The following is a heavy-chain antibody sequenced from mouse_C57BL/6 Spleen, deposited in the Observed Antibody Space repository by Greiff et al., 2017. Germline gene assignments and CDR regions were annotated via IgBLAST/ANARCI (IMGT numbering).Heavy chain of an antibody. CDR1: GFTFSSYA. Sequence: VQLKESGEGLVKPGGSLKLSCAASGFTFSSYAMSWVRQTPEKRLEWVAYISSGGDYIYYADTVKGRFTIYRDNARNTLYLQMSSLKSEDTAMYYCTREYYYGSSYDYYAMDYWGQGTSVTVSS. CDR2: ISSGGDYI. V-gene: IGHV5-9-1*02. CDR3: TREYYYGSSYDYYAMDY. J-gene: IGHJ4*01. D-gene: IGHD1-1*01.